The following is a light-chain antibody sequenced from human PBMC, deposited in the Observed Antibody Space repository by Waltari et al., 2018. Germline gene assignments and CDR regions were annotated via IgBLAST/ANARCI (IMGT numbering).Light chain of an antibody. CDR1: QAISNSL. CDR3: QQYGSLPRT. Sequence: IVLTQSPGTLPFSPGERATLYCRASQAISNSLLDWYQQKPGQAPRLLIYSASLRGTGIPDKFSGSGSGTDFTLTISRLEPEDFAVYYCQQYGSLPRTFGQGTKVEIK. V-gene: IGKV3-20*01. J-gene: IGKJ1*01. CDR2: SAS.